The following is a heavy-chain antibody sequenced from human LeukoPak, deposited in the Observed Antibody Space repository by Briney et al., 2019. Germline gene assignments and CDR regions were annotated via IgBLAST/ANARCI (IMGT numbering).Heavy chain of an antibody. CDR2: INPNSGGT. Sequence: ASVKVSCKASGHTFTGYYMHWVRQAAGQGLEWRGWINPNSGGTNYAQKFQGRVTMTRDTSISTAYMELSRLRSDDTAVYYCARDSAIAYDILTGYSNWFDPWGQGTLVTVSS. CDR3: ARDSAIAYDILTGYSNWFDP. J-gene: IGHJ5*02. CDR1: GHTFTGYY. D-gene: IGHD3-9*01. V-gene: IGHV1-2*02.